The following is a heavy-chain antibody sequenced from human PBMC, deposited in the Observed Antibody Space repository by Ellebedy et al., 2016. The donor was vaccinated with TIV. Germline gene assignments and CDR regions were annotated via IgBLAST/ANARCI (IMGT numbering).Heavy chain of an antibody. Sequence: GESLKISCAASGFTFNSYTMNWVRQAPGKGLEWVSSISSSGSYIYYADSVRGRSTISRDNAKNSLYLQMNSLRAEDTAVYYCAGSGSYHLFLFDYWGQGTLVTVSS. V-gene: IGHV3-21*01. J-gene: IGHJ4*02. CDR2: ISSSGSYI. CDR3: AGSGSYHLFLFDY. CDR1: GFTFNSYT. D-gene: IGHD1-26*01.